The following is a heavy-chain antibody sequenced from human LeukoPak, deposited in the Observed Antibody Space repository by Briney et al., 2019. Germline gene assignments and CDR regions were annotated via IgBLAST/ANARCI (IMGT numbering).Heavy chain of an antibody. CDR2: INPNSGGT. D-gene: IGHD2-2*01. V-gene: IGHV1-2*04. CDR3: ARDRGYCSSTSCYWDACDI. Sequence: ASVKVSCKASGYTFTGYYMHWVRQAPGQGLEWMGWINPNSGGTNYAQKFQGWVTMTRDTSISTAYMELSRLRSDDTAVYYCARDRGYCSSTSCYWDACDIWGQGTMVTVSS. J-gene: IGHJ3*02. CDR1: GYTFTGYY.